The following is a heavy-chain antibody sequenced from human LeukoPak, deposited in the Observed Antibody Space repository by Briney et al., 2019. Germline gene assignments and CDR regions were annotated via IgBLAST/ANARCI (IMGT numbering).Heavy chain of an antibody. J-gene: IGHJ4*02. CDR1: GFTFSSYS. CDR2: ISSSSSTI. Sequence: GGSLRLSCAASGFTFSSYSMNWVRQAPGKGLEWVSYISSSSSTIYYADSVKGRFTISRDNAKNSLYLQMNSLRAEDTAVYYCARGPSKYYFDYWGQGTLVTVSS. CDR3: ARGPSKYYFDY. V-gene: IGHV3-48*01.